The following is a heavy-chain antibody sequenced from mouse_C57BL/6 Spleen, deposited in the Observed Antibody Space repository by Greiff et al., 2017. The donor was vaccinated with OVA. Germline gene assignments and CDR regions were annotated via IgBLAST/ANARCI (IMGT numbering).Heavy chain of an antibody. Sequence: EVKLLESGPGLVKPSQSLSLTCSVTGYSITSCYYWYWIRQFPGNKLEWMGYISYDGSNNYNPSLKNRISITRDTSKNQFFLKLNSVTTEDTATYYCAREGGYDGYAMDYWGQGTSVTVSS. CDR2: ISYDGSN. D-gene: IGHD2-2*01. J-gene: IGHJ4*01. CDR3: AREGGYDGYAMDY. V-gene: IGHV3-6*01. CDR1: GYSITSCYY.